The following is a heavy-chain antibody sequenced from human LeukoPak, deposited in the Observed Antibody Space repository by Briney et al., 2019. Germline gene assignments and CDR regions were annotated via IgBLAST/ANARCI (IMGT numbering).Heavy chain of an antibody. CDR2: IYYSGST. V-gene: IGHV4-59*01. CDR3: ARFIVATNANFDY. Sequence: SETLTLTCTVSGGSISSYYWSWIRQPPGKGLEWIGYIYYSGSTNYNPSLKSRVTISVDTSKNQFSLKLSPVTAADTAVYYCARFIVATNANFDYWGQGTLVTVSS. J-gene: IGHJ4*02. CDR1: GGSISSYY. D-gene: IGHD5-12*01.